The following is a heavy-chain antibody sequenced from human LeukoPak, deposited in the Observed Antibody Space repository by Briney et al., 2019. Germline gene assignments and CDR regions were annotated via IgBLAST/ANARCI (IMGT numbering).Heavy chain of an antibody. D-gene: IGHD1-26*01. J-gene: IGHJ5*02. Sequence: PSETLSLTCTVSGGSISSYYWSWIRQPPGKGLEWIGYIYYRGSTNYNPSLKSRVTISVDTSKNQFSLKLSSVTAADTAVYYCARHIVGIGDNWFDPWGQGTLVTVSS. CDR2: IYYRGST. V-gene: IGHV4-59*08. CDR3: ARHIVGIGDNWFDP. CDR1: GGSISSYY.